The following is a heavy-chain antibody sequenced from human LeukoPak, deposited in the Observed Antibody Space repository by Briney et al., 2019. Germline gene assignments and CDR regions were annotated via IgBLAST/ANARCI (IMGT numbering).Heavy chain of an antibody. V-gene: IGHV3-30*18. CDR2: ISYDGSNK. Sequence: PGGSLRLSCAASGFTFSSYGMHWVRQAPGKGLEWVAVISYDGSNKYYADSVKGRFTISRDNSKNTLYLQMNSLRAEDTAVYYCAKESRSVRGVTPRSWFDPWGQGTLVSVSS. J-gene: IGHJ5*02. CDR1: GFTFSSYG. CDR3: AKESRSVRGVTPRSWFDP. D-gene: IGHD3-10*01.